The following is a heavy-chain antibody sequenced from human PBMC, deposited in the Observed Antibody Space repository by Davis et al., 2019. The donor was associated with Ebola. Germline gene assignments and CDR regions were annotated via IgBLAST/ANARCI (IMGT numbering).Heavy chain of an antibody. J-gene: IGHJ4*02. CDR3: VKFELDPFDY. CDR2: VDGRGGST. CDR1: GFRFSTYG. V-gene: IGHV3-23*01. Sequence: GGSLRLSCAASGFRFSTYGMSWVRQAPGKGLEWVSAVDGRGGSTYYADSVKGRFTISRDNSRNTVHLQMSRLRAEDTAVYYCVKFELDPFDYWGQGTRVTVSS. D-gene: IGHD3/OR15-3a*01.